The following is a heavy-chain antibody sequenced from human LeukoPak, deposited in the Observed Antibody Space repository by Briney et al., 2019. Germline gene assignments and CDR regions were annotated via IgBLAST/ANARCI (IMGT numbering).Heavy chain of an antibody. CDR2: IYYSGST. D-gene: IGHD4-17*01. CDR3: ARDYGDYYFDY. J-gene: IGHJ4*02. CDR1: GGSISSYY. Sequence: SETLFLXCTVSGGSISSYYWSWIRQPPGKGLEWIGYIYYSGSTNYNPSLKSRVTISVDTSKNQFSLKLSSVTAADTAVYYCARDYGDYYFDYWGQGTLVTVSS. V-gene: IGHV4-59*01.